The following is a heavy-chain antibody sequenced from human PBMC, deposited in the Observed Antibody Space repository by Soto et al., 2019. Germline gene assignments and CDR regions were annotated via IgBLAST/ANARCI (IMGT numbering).Heavy chain of an antibody. CDR2: IWFDGSNN. V-gene: IGHV3-33*01. CDR1: GFTFSSYG. J-gene: IGHJ6*02. Sequence: QVQLVESGGGVVQPGRSLRLSCAASGFTFSSYGMNWVRQAPGKGLEWVAGIWFDGSNNYYADSVKGRFTISRDDSKNTLYLQMDSLRAEDTAVYYCGGDSWGMDVWGQGTTVTFAS. CDR3: GGDSWGMDV.